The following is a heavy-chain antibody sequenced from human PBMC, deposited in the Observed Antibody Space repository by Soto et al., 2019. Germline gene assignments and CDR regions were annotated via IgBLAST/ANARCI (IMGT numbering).Heavy chain of an antibody. Sequence: SETLSLTCPVPCGSISSYYWSWIRQPPGKGLEWIGYIYYSGSTNYNPSLKSRVTISVDTSKNQFSLKLSSVTAADTAVYYCARDSAYYYDSSGSGMDVWGQGTTVTVSS. CDR3: ARDSAYYYDSSGSGMDV. J-gene: IGHJ6*02. CDR2: IYYSGST. V-gene: IGHV4-59*01. D-gene: IGHD3-22*01. CDR1: CGSISSYY.